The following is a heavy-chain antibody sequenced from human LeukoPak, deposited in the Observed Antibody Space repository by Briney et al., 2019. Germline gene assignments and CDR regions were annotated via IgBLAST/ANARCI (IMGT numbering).Heavy chain of an antibody. CDR3: ARDMGSQHDY. Sequence: GGSLRLSCAASGFTFSSYWMHWVRHAPGKGRVWVSRINTDGSSTNYADSVKGRFTSSRDNAKNSLYLQMNSLRAEDTAVYYCARDMGSQHDYWGQGTLVTVSS. CDR2: INTDGSST. J-gene: IGHJ4*02. D-gene: IGHD3-10*01. V-gene: IGHV3-74*01. CDR1: GFTFSSYW.